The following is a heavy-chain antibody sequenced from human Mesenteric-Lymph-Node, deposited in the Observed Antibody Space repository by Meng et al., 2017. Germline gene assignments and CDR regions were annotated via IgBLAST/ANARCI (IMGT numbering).Heavy chain of an antibody. J-gene: IGHJ4*02. CDR1: GFTFSSYA. CDR3: SKYGPGYYDSSGAFDY. D-gene: IGHD3-22*01. CDR2: ISGSGGST. V-gene: IGHV3-23*01. Sequence: GESLKISCAASGFTFSSYAMSWVRQAPGKGLEWVSAISGSGGSTYYADSVKGRFTISRDNSKNTLYLQMNSLRAEDTAVYYCSKYGPGYYDSSGAFDYWGQGTLVTVSS.